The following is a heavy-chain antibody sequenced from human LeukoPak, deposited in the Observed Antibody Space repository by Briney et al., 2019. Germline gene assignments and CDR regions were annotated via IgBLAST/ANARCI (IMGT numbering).Heavy chain of an antibody. CDR3: ARRTLPRYSGSYPWYFDY. V-gene: IGHV4-39*01. D-gene: IGHD1-26*01. Sequence: SETLSLTCTVSGGSISSSSYYWGWIRQPPGKGLEWIGSIYYSGSTYYNPSLKSRVTISVDTSKNQFPLKLSSVTAADTAVYYCARRTLPRYSGSYPWYFDYWGQGTLVTVSS. CDR1: GGSISSSSYY. CDR2: IYYSGST. J-gene: IGHJ4*02.